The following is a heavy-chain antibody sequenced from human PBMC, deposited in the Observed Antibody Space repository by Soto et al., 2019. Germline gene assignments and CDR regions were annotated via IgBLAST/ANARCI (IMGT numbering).Heavy chain of an antibody. Sequence: GESLRLSCAASGFTFSSFAVSWVRQAPGKGLEWVSSISPNVGSTYYADSVKGRFTISRDNSKNTLYLQMNSLRAEDTAIYYCARSGSYSWLPYWGQGTPVTVSS. CDR1: GFTFSSFA. J-gene: IGHJ4*02. CDR2: ISPNVGST. V-gene: IGHV3-23*01. D-gene: IGHD1-26*01. CDR3: ARSGSYSWLPY.